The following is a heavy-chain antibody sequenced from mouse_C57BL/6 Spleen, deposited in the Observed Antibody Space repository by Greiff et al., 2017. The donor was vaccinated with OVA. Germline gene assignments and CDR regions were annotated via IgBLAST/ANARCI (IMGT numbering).Heavy chain of an antibody. Sequence: VQLQQSGAELVRPGASVELSCKASGYTFTDYYINWVKQRPGQGLEWIARIYPGSGNTYYNEKFKGKATLTAEKSSSTAYMQLSSLTSEDSAVYFCARRGSDSSGCFDYWGQGTTLTVSS. CDR3: ARRGSDSSGCFDY. CDR2: IYPGSGNT. D-gene: IGHD3-2*02. V-gene: IGHV1-76*01. CDR1: GYTFTDYY. J-gene: IGHJ2*01.